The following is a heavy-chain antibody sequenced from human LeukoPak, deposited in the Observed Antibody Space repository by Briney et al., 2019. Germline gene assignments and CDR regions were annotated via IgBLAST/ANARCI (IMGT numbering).Heavy chain of an antibody. V-gene: IGHV1-69*13. CDR3: ARDPAILVGATSLDYYYGMDV. Sequence: SVKVSCKASGGTFSSYAISWVRQAPGQGLEWMGGIIPIFGTANYAQKFQGRVTITADESTSTAYMELSSLRSEDTVVYYCARDPAILVGATSLDYYYGMDVWGQGTTVTVSS. D-gene: IGHD1-26*01. CDR1: GGTFSSYA. J-gene: IGHJ6*02. CDR2: IIPIFGTA.